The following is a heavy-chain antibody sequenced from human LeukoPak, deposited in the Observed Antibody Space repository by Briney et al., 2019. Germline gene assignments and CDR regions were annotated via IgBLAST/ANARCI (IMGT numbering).Heavy chain of an antibody. V-gene: IGHV4-59*08. CDR3: ARHDNYPGFGRGFDP. CDR1: GGSFSGYY. D-gene: IGHD1-14*01. J-gene: IGHJ5*02. CDR2: MYYSGAT. Sequence: KPSETLSLTCAVYGGSFSGYYWSWIRQPPGKGLEWIGYMYYSGATSYNPSLKSRVTLSTDTSKNHFSLKLYSVTAADTGVYYCARHDNYPGFGRGFDPWGQGFLVTVTS.